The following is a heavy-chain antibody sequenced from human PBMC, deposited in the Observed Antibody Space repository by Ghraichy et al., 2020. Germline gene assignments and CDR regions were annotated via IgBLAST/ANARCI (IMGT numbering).Heavy chain of an antibody. CDR3: ARVFLRPLNWFDP. D-gene: IGHD3-3*01. CDR2: IYHSGST. V-gene: IGHV4-4*02. J-gene: IGHJ5*02. CDR1: GDSISSSNW. Sequence: SETLSLTCAVSGDSISSSNWWSWVRQSPGKGLEWIGEIYHSGSTSYNPSLKSRVIISLDKSKNQFSLRLSSVTAADTAVYYCARVFLRPLNWFDPWGQGTLVIVSS.